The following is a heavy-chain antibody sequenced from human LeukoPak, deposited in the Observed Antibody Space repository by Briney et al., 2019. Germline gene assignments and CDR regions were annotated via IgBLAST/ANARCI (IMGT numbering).Heavy chain of an antibody. V-gene: IGHV3-21*01. Sequence: GGSLRLSCAASGFTFSNYGMHWVRQAPGKGLEWVSSISSSSSYIYYADSVKGRFTISRDNAKNSLYLQMNSLRAEDTAVYYCARARGYSYGYSDYWGQGTLVTVS. CDR1: GFTFSNYG. CDR2: ISSSSSYI. D-gene: IGHD5-18*01. J-gene: IGHJ4*02. CDR3: ARARGYSYGYSDY.